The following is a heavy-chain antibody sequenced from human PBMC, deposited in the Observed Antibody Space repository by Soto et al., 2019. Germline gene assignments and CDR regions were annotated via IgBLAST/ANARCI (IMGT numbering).Heavy chain of an antibody. V-gene: IGHV3-23*01. CDR1: GFTFSSYA. J-gene: IGHJ6*02. Sequence: DVQLLESGGHLVQPGGSLRLSCAASGFTFSSYAMSWVRQAPGKGLEWVSSVSAGGDMTYYSDSVQGRFTISRDNSNNALFLQMNSLRIEDTALYSCARGDRGGSGSPASYYYSGLDVWGQGTTVTVS. CDR3: ARGDRGGSGSPASYYYSGLDV. CDR2: VSAGGDMT. D-gene: IGHD3-10*01.